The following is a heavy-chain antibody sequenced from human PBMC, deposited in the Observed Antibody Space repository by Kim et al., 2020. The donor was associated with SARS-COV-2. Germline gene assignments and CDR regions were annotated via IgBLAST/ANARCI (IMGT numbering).Heavy chain of an antibody. Sequence: GGSLRLSCAVSGFTFSNYVMSWVRQAPGKGLEWVSTISGSGDNTSYADSVEGRFTISRDNSKNTLYIQMNSLGGEDTAVYYCAKALLSGSQKNWFDPWGQGTLVTVSS. D-gene: IGHD3-10*01. CDR2: ISGSGDNT. CDR1: GFTFSNYV. J-gene: IGHJ5*02. V-gene: IGHV3-23*01. CDR3: AKALLSGSQKNWFDP.